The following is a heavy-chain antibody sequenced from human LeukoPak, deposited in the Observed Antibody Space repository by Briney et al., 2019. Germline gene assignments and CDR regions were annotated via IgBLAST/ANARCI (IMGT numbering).Heavy chain of an antibody. D-gene: IGHD2-21*01. CDR2: IKQDGSEK. J-gene: IGHJ4*02. V-gene: IGHV3-7*01. Sequence: GGSLRLSCAASGLTFSSYAMSWVRQAPGKGLEWVANIKQDGSEKYYVDSVKGRFTISRYNAKNSLYLQMNSLRAEDMAVYYCARDRNCGGDCYDDYWGQGTLVTVSS. CDR3: ARDRNCGGDCYDDY. CDR1: GLTFSSYA.